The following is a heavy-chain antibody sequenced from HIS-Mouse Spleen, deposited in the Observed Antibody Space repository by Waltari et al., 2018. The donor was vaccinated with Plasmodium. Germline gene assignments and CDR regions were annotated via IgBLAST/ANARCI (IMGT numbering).Heavy chain of an antibody. CDR3: ARVLGYKAAAGTFVEYFQH. D-gene: IGHD6-13*01. J-gene: IGHJ1*01. V-gene: IGHV1-18*01. CDR2: ISTYNGNT. CDR1: GYTFTSFG. Sequence: QVQLVQSGAEVKKPGASVKVSCKASGYTFTSFGISWVRQAPGQGLEWMGRISTYNGNTNYAQKLQGRVTMTRDTSISTAYMELSRLRSDDTAVYYCARVLGYKAAAGTFVEYFQHWGQGTLVTVSS.